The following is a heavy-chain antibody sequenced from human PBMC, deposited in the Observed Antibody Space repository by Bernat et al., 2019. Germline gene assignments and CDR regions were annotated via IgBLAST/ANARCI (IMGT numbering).Heavy chain of an antibody. CDR2: ISAYNGNT. D-gene: IGHD3-9*01. CDR1: GYTFTSYG. Sequence: QVQLVQSGAEVKKPGASVKVSCKASGYTFTSYGISWVRQAPGQGLEWMGWISAYNGNTNYAQKLQGRVTMTTNTSTSTAYMELRSLRSDDTAVYYCARLPDPRYFDWSDDYWGQGTLVTVSS. V-gene: IGHV1-18*01. J-gene: IGHJ4*02. CDR3: ARLPDPRYFDWSDDY.